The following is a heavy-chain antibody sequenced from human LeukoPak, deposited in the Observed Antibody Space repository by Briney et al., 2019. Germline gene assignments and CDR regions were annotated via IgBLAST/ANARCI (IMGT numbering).Heavy chain of an antibody. CDR1: GFTVSSNY. CDR2: IYSGGSA. V-gene: IGHV3-53*01. Sequence: HPWGALRLSCVASGFTVSSNYMSWVRQAPGKGLEWVSVIYSGGSAYYAGSVKGRFTISRDNSKNTLYLQMNSLRAEDTAVYYCARAPRYYYYMDAWGKGTTVTVSS. J-gene: IGHJ6*03. CDR3: ARAPRYYYYMDA.